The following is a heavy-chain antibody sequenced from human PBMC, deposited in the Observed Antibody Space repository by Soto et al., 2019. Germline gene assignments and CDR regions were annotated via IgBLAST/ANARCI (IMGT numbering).Heavy chain of an antibody. CDR3: ARGGGVGVAGSAAFDM. V-gene: IGHV1-2*02. D-gene: IGHD3-3*01. Sequence: QLHLVQSGAVVKKPGASVTVSCSASGYPVTAYYMHWVRQAPGRGLEWMGGINPATGAAKYTQTFPGRVTIARDPATSTVFMEPGGLTSGDTAGFYCARGGGVGVAGSAAFDMWGQGTLVTVSS. CDR1: GYPVTAYY. CDR2: INPATGAA. J-gene: IGHJ3*02.